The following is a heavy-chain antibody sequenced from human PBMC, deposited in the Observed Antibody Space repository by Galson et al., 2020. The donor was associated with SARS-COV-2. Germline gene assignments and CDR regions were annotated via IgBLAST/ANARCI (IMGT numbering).Heavy chain of an antibody. J-gene: IGHJ6*02. CDR3: AKGAARTSDGMDV. CDR1: GFTVSSNY. Sequence: GGSLRLSCAASGFTVSSNYMSWVRQAPGKGLEWVSVIYSGGSTYYADSVKGRFTISRDNSKNTLYLQMSSLRGDDTAEYHCAKGAARTSDGMDVCGQGTTVTVSS. D-gene: IGHD6-13*01. V-gene: IGHV3-53*01. CDR2: IYSGGST.